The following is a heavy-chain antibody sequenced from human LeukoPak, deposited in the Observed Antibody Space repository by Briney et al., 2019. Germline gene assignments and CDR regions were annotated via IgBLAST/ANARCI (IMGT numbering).Heavy chain of an antibody. V-gene: IGHV6-1*01. J-gene: IGHJ5*02. CDR1: GDRVSSNSAA. D-gene: IGHD6-6*01. CDR2: TYYRSKWYI. CDR3: AREKEYGSSVSFEP. Sequence: SQTLSLTCVIFGDRVSSNSAAWNWIRQSPSRGIEWLGRTYYRSKWYIDYAVSVKSRITTNPDTSKNHFSLQLNSVTPEDTAIYSCAREKEYGSSVSFEPWGQGTLVTVSS.